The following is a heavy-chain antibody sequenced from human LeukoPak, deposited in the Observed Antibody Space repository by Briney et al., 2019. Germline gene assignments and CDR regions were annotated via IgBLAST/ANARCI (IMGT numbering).Heavy chain of an antibody. J-gene: IGHJ5*02. V-gene: IGHV3-48*03. CDR3: ASVAVAGKRLWYDP. CDR1: GFTFSSYA. D-gene: IGHD6-19*01. CDR2: VSSSGTTV. Sequence: GGSLRLSCAASGFTFSSYAMNWVRQAPGKGLEWVSYVSSSGTTVYYADSVKGRFTISRDNAKNSVYLQVNSLRAEEPAGYSCASVAVAGKRLWYDPWGQGTLVTVSS.